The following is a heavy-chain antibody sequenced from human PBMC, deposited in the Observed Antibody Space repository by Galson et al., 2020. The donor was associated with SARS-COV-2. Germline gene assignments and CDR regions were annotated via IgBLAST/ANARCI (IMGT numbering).Heavy chain of an antibody. V-gene: IGHV4-39*01. J-gene: IGHJ5*02. D-gene: IGHD3-10*01. Sequence: SETLSLTCTVSGGSISTSYYFWAWIRQPPGKGLEWSGSIYYSGSTYYNPSLKSRLTISIDTSKNQFSLKLSSVTAADTAVYYCARHEWFGESLNWFDPWGQGTLVPVSS. CDR3: ARHEWFGESLNWFDP. CDR2: IYYSGST. CDR1: GGSISTSYYF.